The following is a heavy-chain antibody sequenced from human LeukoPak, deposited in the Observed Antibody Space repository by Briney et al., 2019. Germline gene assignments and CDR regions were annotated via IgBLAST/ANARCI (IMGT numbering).Heavy chain of an antibody. CDR2: IYSGGST. D-gene: IGHD5-18*01. Sequence: GGSLRLSCAASGFTVSSNYMSWVRQAPGEGLEWVSVIYSGGSTYYADSVKGRFTISRDNSKNTLYLQMNSLRAEDTAVYYCARWIQYYFDYWGQGTLVTVSS. V-gene: IGHV3-53*01. J-gene: IGHJ4*02. CDR3: ARWIQYYFDY. CDR1: GFTVSSNY.